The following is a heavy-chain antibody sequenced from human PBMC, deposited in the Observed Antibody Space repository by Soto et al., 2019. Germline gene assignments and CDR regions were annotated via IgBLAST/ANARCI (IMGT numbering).Heavy chain of an antibody. CDR2: ISYDGSNK. J-gene: IGHJ1*01. Sequence: QVQLVESGGGVVQPGRSLRLSCAASGFTFSSYAMHWVRQAPGKGLEWVAVISYDGSNKYYADSVKGRFTISRDNSKNKQYLEMNSLRAEDTAVYYCARDGYYDDSSGWLGGYFQHWGQGTLVTVSS. CDR1: GFTFSSYA. CDR3: ARDGYYDDSSGWLGGYFQH. D-gene: IGHD3-22*01. V-gene: IGHV3-30*14.